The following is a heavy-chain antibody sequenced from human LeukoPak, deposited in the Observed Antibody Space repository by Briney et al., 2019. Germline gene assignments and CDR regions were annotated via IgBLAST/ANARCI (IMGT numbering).Heavy chain of an antibody. CDR2: INAGNGNT. D-gene: IGHD6-19*01. J-gene: IGHJ5*02. Sequence: ASVKVSCKASGYTFTSYAMHWVRQAPGQRLEWMGWINAGNGNTKYSQKFQGRVTITRDTSASTAYMELSSLRSEDTAVYYCARDRRAMAVAGTINWFDPWGQGTLDTVSS. V-gene: IGHV1-3*01. CDR3: ARDRRAMAVAGTINWFDP. CDR1: GYTFTSYA.